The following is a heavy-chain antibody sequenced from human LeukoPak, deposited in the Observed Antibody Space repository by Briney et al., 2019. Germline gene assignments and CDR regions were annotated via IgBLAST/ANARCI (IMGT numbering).Heavy chain of an antibody. V-gene: IGHV4-34*01. J-gene: IGHJ4*02. D-gene: IGHD3-22*01. CDR3: ARATMIVVVPNRTRDFDY. Sequence: ASETLSLTCAVYGGSFSGYYWSRIRQPPGKGLEWIGEINHSGSTNYNPSLKSRVTISVDTSKNQFSLKLSSVTAADTAVYYCARATMIVVVPNRTRDFDYWGQGTLVTVSS. CDR1: GGSFSGYY. CDR2: INHSGST.